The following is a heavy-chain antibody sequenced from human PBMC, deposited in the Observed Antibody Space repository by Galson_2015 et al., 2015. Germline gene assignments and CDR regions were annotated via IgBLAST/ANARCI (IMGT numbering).Heavy chain of an antibody. J-gene: IGHJ4*02. Sequence: SLRLSCAASGFTFSTYWMHWVRLTPGKGLEWVSHISGSSSTIYYADSVKGRFTISRDNAQNSLYLQMNSLRDEDTAVYYCARGSEMAPWGQGTLVTVSS. CDR1: GFTFSTYW. CDR2: ISGSSSTI. D-gene: IGHD5-24*01. V-gene: IGHV3-48*02. CDR3: ARGSEMAP.